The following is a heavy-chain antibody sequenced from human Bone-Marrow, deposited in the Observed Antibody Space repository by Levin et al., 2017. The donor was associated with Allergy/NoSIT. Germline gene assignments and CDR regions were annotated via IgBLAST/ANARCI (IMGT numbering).Heavy chain of an antibody. CDR3: ARQAVPAAMNGFDS. D-gene: IGHD2-2*01. Sequence: SQTLSLTCTVSGASISSVYWSWSRQPPGKGLEWIGYIYYSGSTNYSPSLKSRVSMSADMSRNQVYLTMSSVTAADTAVYYCARQAVPAAMNGFDSWGQGTLVTVSS. V-gene: IGHV4-59*08. J-gene: IGHJ5*01. CDR1: GASISSVY. CDR2: IYYSGST.